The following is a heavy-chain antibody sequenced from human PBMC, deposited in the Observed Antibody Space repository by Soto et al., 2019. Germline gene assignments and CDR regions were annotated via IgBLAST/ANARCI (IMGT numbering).Heavy chain of an antibody. Sequence: SVKVSCKASGFTFTSSAMQWVRQARGQRLEWIGWIVVGSGNTNYAQKFQERVTITRDMSTSTAYMELSSLRSEDTAVYYCAAAYDILTNYYYYYGMDVWGQGTTVTVSS. CDR1: GFTFTSSA. CDR2: IVVGSGNT. J-gene: IGHJ6*02. V-gene: IGHV1-58*02. CDR3: AAAYDILTNYYYYYGMDV. D-gene: IGHD3-9*01.